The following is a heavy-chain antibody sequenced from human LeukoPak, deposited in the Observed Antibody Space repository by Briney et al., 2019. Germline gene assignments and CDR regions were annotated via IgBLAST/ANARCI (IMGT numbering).Heavy chain of an antibody. CDR3: AMGATIFGVVSLDY. J-gene: IGHJ4*02. D-gene: IGHD3-3*01. CDR2: IWYGGSNK. Sequence: GGSLRLSCAASGFTFSSYGMHWVRQAPGKGLEWVGVIWYGGSNKYYADSVKGRFTISRDNSKNTLYLQMNSLRAEDTAVYYCAMGATIFGVVSLDYWGQGTLVTVSS. CDR1: GFTFSSYG. V-gene: IGHV3-33*08.